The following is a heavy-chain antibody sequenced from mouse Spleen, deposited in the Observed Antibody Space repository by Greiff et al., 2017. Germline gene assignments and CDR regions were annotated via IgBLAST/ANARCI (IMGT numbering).Heavy chain of an antibody. J-gene: IGHJ2*01. V-gene: IGHV14-4*01. CDR3: TRANWGY. CDR2: IDPENGDT. D-gene: IGHD4-1*01. CDR1: GFNIKDDY. Sequence: VQLQQSGAELVRPGASVKLSCTASGFNIKDDYMHWVKQRPEQGLEWIGWIDPENGDTEYASKFQGKATITADTSSNTAYLQLSSLTSEDTAVYYCTRANWGYWGQGTTLTVSS.